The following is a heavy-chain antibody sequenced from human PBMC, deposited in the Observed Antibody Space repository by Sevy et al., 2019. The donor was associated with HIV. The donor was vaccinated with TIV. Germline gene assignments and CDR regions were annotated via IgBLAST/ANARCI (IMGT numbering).Heavy chain of an antibody. CDR1: GFTFSSYW. Sequence: GGSLRLSCAASGFTFSSYWMTWVRQAPGKGLEWVANIKQDGSETFYVDSVKGRFTISRDNAKNSLYLQMNSLRAEDTAVYYCVRDEWLPYSYYGLDVWGQGTTVTVSS. CDR3: VRDEWLPYSYYGLDV. J-gene: IGHJ6*02. D-gene: IGHD5-12*01. V-gene: IGHV3-7*01. CDR2: IKQDGSET.